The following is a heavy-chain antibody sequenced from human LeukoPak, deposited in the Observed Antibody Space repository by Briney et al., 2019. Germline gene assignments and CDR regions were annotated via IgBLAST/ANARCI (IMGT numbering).Heavy chain of an antibody. CDR3: AKQGRTFYYVSGGYYIYDYFDS. V-gene: IGHV4-59*08. D-gene: IGHD3-22*01. J-gene: IGHJ4*02. CDR2: MYNSGYP. Sequence: GSLRLSCAASGFTFSSYSMNWVRQAPGKGLEWIGEMYNSGYPNYGPSFKSRVTMSLDTSKNQFSLTLNSVTAADTAVYYCAKQGRTFYYVSGGYYIYDYFDSWGQGALVTVSS. CDR1: GFTFSSYS.